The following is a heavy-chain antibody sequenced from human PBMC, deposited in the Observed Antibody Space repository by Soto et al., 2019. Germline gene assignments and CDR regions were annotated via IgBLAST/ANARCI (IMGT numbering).Heavy chain of an antibody. J-gene: IGHJ4*02. Sequence: SGPTLVNPTRTLTLTCTFSGFSLSTSGVGVGWIRQPPGKALEWLALIYWDDDKRYSPSLKSRLTITKDTSRNQVVLTMTNVDPVDTATYYCAHRRWDCSSTSCYSHFDYWGQGTLVTVSS. CDR3: AHRRWDCSSTSCYSHFDY. V-gene: IGHV2-5*02. CDR1: GFSLSTSGVG. CDR2: IYWDDDK. D-gene: IGHD2-2*01.